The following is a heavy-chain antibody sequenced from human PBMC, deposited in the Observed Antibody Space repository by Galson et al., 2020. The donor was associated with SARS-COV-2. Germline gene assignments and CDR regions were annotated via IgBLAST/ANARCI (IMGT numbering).Heavy chain of an antibody. CDR2: ISYDGTKK. Sequence: GGSLRLSCAASGFAFTSFAMHWVRQAPGKGLEWVAVISYDGTKKYFADFVQGRFSISRDNSKNTLFLQMDSLRPEDTAMYYCARAYYYDSSGYYLQTGVQFDYWGQGTLVTVSS. V-gene: IGHV3-30*01. CDR3: ARAYYYDSSGYYLQTGVQFDY. CDR1: GFAFTSFA. J-gene: IGHJ4*02. D-gene: IGHD3-22*01.